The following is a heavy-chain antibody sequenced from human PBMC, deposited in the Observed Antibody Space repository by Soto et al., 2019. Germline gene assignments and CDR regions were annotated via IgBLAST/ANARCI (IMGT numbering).Heavy chain of an antibody. Sequence: QAQLVQSGAEVKKPGASVRVSCQASVYTFTSYGISWVRQAPGQGLEWMGWINAYDGNTDYAQNLQGRVTMTTDTPTTTAYMELRSLRSDDTAVYYCARDQGGYCSGGSCQRYGLWGQGTLVTVSS. CDR3: ARDQGGYCSGGSCQRYGL. CDR1: VYTFTSYG. J-gene: IGHJ4*02. V-gene: IGHV1-18*01. CDR2: INAYDGNT. D-gene: IGHD2-15*01.